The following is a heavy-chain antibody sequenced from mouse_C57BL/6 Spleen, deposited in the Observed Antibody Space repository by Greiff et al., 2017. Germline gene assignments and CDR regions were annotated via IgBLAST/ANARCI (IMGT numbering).Heavy chain of an antibody. J-gene: IGHJ1*03. CDR3: ASDYYGSNPRYFDV. CDR1: GYSITSGYY. V-gene: IGHV3-6*01. Sequence: EVQLQESGPGLVKPSQSLSLTCSVTGYSITSGYYWNWIRQFPGNKLEWMGYISYDGSNNYNPSLKNRISITRDTSKNQFFLKLNSVTTEDTATYYCASDYYGSNPRYFDVWGTGTTVTVSS. D-gene: IGHD1-1*01. CDR2: ISYDGSN.